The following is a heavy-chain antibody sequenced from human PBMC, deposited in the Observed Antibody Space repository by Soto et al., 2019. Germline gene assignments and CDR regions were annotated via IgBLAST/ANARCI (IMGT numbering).Heavy chain of an antibody. J-gene: IGHJ4*02. V-gene: IGHV3-48*01. CDR2: ISSNSNFK. CDR1: GFTFSSYS. Sequence: GGSLRLSCAASGFTFSSYSMNWVRQAPGKGLEWLSYISSNSNFKYYADSVKGRFTISRDNAKNSLYLQMNSLRAEDTAVYFCARDPYCSGGTCPKRGRWGQGTRVTVAS. CDR3: ARDPYCSGGTCPKRGR. D-gene: IGHD2-15*01.